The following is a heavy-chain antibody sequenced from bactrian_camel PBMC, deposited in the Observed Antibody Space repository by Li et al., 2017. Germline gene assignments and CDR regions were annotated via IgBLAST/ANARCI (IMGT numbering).Heavy chain of an antibody. V-gene: IGHV3S63*01. CDR2: ISSDGTT. CDR1: VGTIDDYD. D-gene: IGHD6*01. J-gene: IGHJ4*01. CDR3: AADSPEYDASWYSSCPNPSFGH. Sequence: HVQLVESGGGSVQAGGSLTLSCTASVGTIDDYDIHWYRQAKAAECELVSSISSDGTTAYPDSMKGRFTVSQDSAKNTVYLQISNLRPDDTAVYYCAADSPEYDASWYSSCPNPSFGHWGRGTQVTVS.